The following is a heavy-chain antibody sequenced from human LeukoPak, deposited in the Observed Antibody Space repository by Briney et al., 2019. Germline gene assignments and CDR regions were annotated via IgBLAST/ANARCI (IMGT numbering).Heavy chain of an antibody. Sequence: GGSLRLSCAASGFTFSSYAMSWVRQAPGKGLVWVSAISGSADSTYYADSVKGRFTISRDNSKNMLYLQMNSLRAEDTAVYYCARDSAWGWELNTYFDYWGQGTLVTVSS. CDR3: ARDSAWGWELNTYFDY. V-gene: IGHV3-23*01. J-gene: IGHJ4*02. CDR2: ISGSADST. D-gene: IGHD1-26*01. CDR1: GFTFSSYA.